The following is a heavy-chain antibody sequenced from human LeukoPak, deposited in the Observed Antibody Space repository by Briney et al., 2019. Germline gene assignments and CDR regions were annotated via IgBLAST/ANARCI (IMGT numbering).Heavy chain of an antibody. V-gene: IGHV4-38-2*02. D-gene: IGHD3-22*01. J-gene: IGHJ5*02. CDR3: AMPYDSSGYFP. Sequence: SETLSLTCTVSGYSISSGYYWGWIRQPPGKGLEWIGSIYHSGSTYYNPSLKSRVTISVDTSKNQFSLKLSSVTAADTAVYYCAMPYDSSGYFPWGQGTPVTVSS. CDR1: GYSISSGYY. CDR2: IYHSGST.